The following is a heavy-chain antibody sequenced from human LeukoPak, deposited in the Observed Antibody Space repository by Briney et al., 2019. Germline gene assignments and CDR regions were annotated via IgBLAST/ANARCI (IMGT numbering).Heavy chain of an antibody. Sequence: PGGSLRLSCAASGFTFSSYAMSWVRQAPGKGLEWVSVISGSGGSTYYADSVKGRFTISRDYSKNTLYLQMNSLRAEDTAVYYCANQQKAKYGGEAYYFDYWGQGTLVTVSS. D-gene: IGHD4-23*01. CDR3: ANQQKAKYGGEAYYFDY. CDR1: GFTFSSYA. CDR2: ISGSGGST. V-gene: IGHV3-23*01. J-gene: IGHJ4*02.